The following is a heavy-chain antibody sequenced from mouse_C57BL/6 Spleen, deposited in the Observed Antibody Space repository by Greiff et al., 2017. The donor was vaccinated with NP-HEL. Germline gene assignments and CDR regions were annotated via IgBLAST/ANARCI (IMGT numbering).Heavy chain of an antibody. V-gene: IGHV1-82*01. D-gene: IGHD3-1*01. CDR3: ARSGRGGELVYFDY. Sequence: QVQLQQSGPELVKPGASVKISCKASGYAFSSSWMNWVKQRPGKGLEWIGRIYPGDGDTNYNGKFKGKATLTADKSSSTAYMQLSSLTSEDSAVYFCARSGRGGELVYFDYWGQGTTLTVSS. J-gene: IGHJ2*01. CDR1: GYAFSSSW. CDR2: IYPGDGDT.